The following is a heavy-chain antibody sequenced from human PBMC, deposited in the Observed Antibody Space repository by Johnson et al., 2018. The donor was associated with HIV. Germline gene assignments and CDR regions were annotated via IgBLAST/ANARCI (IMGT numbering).Heavy chain of an antibody. D-gene: IGHD1-26*01. CDR3: AKGLTWELRSHDAFDI. J-gene: IGHJ3*02. Sequence: QVQLVESGGGVVQPGRSLRLSCAASGFTFSSYAMHWVRQAPGKGLAWVAFIRYDGSNKYYADSVKGRFTISRDNSKNSLYLQMNSLRAEDTALYYCAKGLTWELRSHDAFDIWGQGTMVTVSS. CDR1: GFTFSSYA. V-gene: IGHV3-30*02. CDR2: IRYDGSNK.